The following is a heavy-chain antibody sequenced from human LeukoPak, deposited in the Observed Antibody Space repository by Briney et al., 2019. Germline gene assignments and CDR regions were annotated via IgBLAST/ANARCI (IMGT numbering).Heavy chain of an antibody. CDR3: ARHVLGYPHYYGMDV. D-gene: IGHD3-10*02. V-gene: IGHV5-51*01. Sequence: GESLKISCKGSGYSFTSYWIGWVRQMPGKGLEWMGIIYPGDSDTRYSPSFQGQVTISADKSISTAYLQWSSLKASDTAMYYCARHVLGYPHYYGMDVWGQGTTVTVSS. CDR2: IYPGDSDT. J-gene: IGHJ6*02. CDR1: GYSFTSYW.